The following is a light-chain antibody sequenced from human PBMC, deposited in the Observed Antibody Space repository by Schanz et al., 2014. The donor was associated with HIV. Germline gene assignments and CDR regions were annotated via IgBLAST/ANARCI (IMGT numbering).Light chain of an antibody. CDR1: QSVSSN. V-gene: IGKV3-15*01. CDR2: GAS. CDR3: HQYHTYSWT. Sequence: EIVMTQSPATLSLSPGERATLSCRASQSVSSNLAWYQQKPGQAPRLLIYGASTRATGIPARFSGSGSGTEFTLTISSLQSEDFATYYCHQYHTYSWTFGQGTRVEI. J-gene: IGKJ1*01.